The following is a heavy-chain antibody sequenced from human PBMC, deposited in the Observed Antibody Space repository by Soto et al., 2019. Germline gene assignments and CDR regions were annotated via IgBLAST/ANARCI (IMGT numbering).Heavy chain of an antibody. Sequence: GGSLRLSCSASGFTFSSYAMHWVRQAPGKGLEYVSAISSDGGSTYYADSVKGRFTISRDNSKNTLYLQMSSLRAEDTAVYYCVKDRDFWSGYSSSHWGQGTLVTVSS. J-gene: IGHJ4*02. V-gene: IGHV3-64D*06. CDR3: VKDRDFWSGYSSSH. CDR1: GFTFSSYA. D-gene: IGHD3-3*01. CDR2: ISSDGGST.